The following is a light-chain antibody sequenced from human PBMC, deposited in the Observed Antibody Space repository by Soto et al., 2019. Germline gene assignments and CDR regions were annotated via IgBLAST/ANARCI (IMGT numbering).Light chain of an antibody. CDR3: QQYNNWPPMYT. CDR2: DAS. CDR1: QSVSSN. Sequence: EIVMTQSPATLSVSPGERATLSCSASQSVSSNLAWYQHKPGQAPRLLIYDASTRATGIPARFSGSGSGPEFTLTISSLQSEDFAVYYCQQYNNWPPMYTFGQGTKLEIK. V-gene: IGKV3-15*01. J-gene: IGKJ2*01.